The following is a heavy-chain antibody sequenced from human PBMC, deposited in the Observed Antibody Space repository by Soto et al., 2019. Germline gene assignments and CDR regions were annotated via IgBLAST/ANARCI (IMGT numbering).Heavy chain of an antibody. CDR1: GYTFTSYG. CDR3: ARGANYDFWSGYYYFYY. J-gene: IGHJ4*02. Sequence: ASVKVSCKASGYTFTSYGISWVRQAPGQGLEWMGWISAYKGNTNYAQKLQGRVTMTTDTSTSTAYMELRSLRSGDTAVYYCARGANYDFWSGYYYFYYWGQGTLVTVSS. CDR2: ISAYKGNT. D-gene: IGHD3-3*01. V-gene: IGHV1-18*01.